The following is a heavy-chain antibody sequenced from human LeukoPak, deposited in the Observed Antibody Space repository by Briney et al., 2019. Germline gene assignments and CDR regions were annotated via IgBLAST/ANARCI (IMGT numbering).Heavy chain of an antibody. J-gene: IGHJ4*02. CDR3: ARASSGYFVVY. V-gene: IGHV3-11*01. D-gene: IGHD3-22*01. CDR1: GFTFSDYY. CDR2: ISGSGSTT. Sequence: GGSLRLSCAASGFTFSDYYMSWIHQAPGKGLEWVSYISGSGSTTYYADSVKGRFTISRDNAKNSLYLQMNSLRAEDTAVYYCARASSGYFVVYWGQGTLVTVSS.